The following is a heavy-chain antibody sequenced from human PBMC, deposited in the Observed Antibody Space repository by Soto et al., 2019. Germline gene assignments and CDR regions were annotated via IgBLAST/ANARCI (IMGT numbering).Heavy chain of an antibody. Sequence: SQTLSLTCAISGDSVSSNSAAWNWIRQSPSRGLEWLGRTYYRSKWYNDYAVSVKSRITINPDTSKNQFSLQLNSVTPEDTAVYYCARDEQPPEFYSYDGKAVWVQGTTATLSS. D-gene: IGHD6-13*01. CDR3: ARDEQPPEFYSYDGKAV. J-gene: IGHJ6*02. CDR1: GDSVSSNSAA. CDR2: TYYRSKWYN. V-gene: IGHV6-1*01.